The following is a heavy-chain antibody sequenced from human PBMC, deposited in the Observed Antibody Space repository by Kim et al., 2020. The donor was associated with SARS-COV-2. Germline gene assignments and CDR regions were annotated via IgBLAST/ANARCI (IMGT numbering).Heavy chain of an antibody. J-gene: IGHJ4*02. CDR3: ARVYYSLDY. CDR2: TI. V-gene: IGHV3-48*03. Sequence: TIYTRNSVKDRLTKARDNAKRALYLQMNSLRAEDTAIYYCARVYYSLDYWVQGTLVTVSS. D-gene: IGHD3-10*01.